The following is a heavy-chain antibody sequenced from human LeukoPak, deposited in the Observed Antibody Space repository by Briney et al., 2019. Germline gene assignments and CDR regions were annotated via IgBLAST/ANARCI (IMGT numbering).Heavy chain of an antibody. CDR1: GFTFSKFG. D-gene: IGHD4-17*01. J-gene: IGHJ4*02. CDR2: ISYDGSSK. V-gene: IGHV3-30*18. CDR3: ANLYGDYPDY. Sequence: PGGSLRLSCAASGFTFSKFGMHWVRQAPGKGLEWVVVISYDGSSKYYGDSVKGRFTISRDNSKNTLYLQMNSLRVEDTAVYYCANLYGDYPDYWGQGTLVTVSS.